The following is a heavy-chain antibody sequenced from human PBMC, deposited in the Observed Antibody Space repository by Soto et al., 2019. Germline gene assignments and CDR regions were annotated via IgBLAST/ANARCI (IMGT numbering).Heavy chain of an antibody. V-gene: IGHV4-39*01. D-gene: IGHD3-10*01. Sequence: SETLSLTCTVSGGSISSSSYYWGWIRQPPGKGLEWIGSIYYSGSTYYNPSLKSRVTISVDTSKNQFSLKLSSVTAADTAVYYCARLVGDKYYYYGMDVWGQGTTVGVSS. CDR1: GGSISSSSYY. CDR2: IYYSGST. J-gene: IGHJ6*02. CDR3: ARLVGDKYYYYGMDV.